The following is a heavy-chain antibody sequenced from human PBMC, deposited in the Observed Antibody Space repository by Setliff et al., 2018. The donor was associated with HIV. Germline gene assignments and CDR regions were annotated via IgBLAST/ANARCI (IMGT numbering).Heavy chain of an antibody. CDR2: IYYSGST. Sequence: SETLSLTCAVYGGSIRGHYWSWIRQPPGKGLEWIGTIYYSGSTYYKPSLKSRGTISVDTSKNQFYLKLNSVTAADSAVYYCTLTSRLDGYFDPWGQGTLVTVSS. V-gene: IGHV4-59*11. CDR3: TLTSRLDGYFDP. J-gene: IGHJ5*02. D-gene: IGHD5-12*01. CDR1: GGSIRGHY.